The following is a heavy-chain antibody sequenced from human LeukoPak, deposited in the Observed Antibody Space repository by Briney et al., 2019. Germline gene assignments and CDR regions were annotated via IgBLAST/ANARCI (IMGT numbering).Heavy chain of an antibody. D-gene: IGHD2-21*02. CDR1: GGSISSYY. J-gene: IGHJ4*02. CDR3: ARGLVVTASVSFDF. V-gene: IGHV4-59*01. Sequence: PSETLSLTCTVSGGSISSYYWSWIRQPPGKGLEWIGYIFYSGSANYNPSLKSRVTISVDTSKNQFSLKLSSVTAADAAVYYCARGLVVTASVSFDFWGQGPLVTVSS. CDR2: IFYSGSA.